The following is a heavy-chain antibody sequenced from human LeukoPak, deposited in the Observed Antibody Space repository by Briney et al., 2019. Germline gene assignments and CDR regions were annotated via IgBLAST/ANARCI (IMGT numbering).Heavy chain of an antibody. Sequence: PSETLSLTCTVSGGSISSNSYYWGWIRQPPGKGLECIGTIYYSGGTYYNPSLKSRVTISVNTSKNQFSLKLISVTAADTAVYFCARLHSYYGMDVWGQGTTVTVSS. CDR3: ARLHSYYGMDV. V-gene: IGHV4-39*01. J-gene: IGHJ6*02. CDR1: GGSISSNSYY. CDR2: IYYSGGT.